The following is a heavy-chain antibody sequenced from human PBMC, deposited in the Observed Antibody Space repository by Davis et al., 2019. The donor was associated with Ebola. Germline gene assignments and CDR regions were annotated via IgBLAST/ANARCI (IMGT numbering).Heavy chain of an antibody. CDR2: ISWNSGSI. CDR3: AREGHTGFWDY. D-gene: IGHD3-3*01. Sequence: SLKISCAASGFTFDDYAMHWVRQAPGKGLEWVSGISWNSGSIGYADSVKGRFTISRDNAKNSLYLEMNSLRAEDTAVYYCAREGHTGFWDYWGQGTLVTVYS. J-gene: IGHJ4*02. V-gene: IGHV3-9*01. CDR1: GFTFDDYA.